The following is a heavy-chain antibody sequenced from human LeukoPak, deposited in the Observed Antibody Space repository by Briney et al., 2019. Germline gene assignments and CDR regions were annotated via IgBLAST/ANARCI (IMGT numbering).Heavy chain of an antibody. CDR3: ARRVAVAGTPYFWFDP. V-gene: IGHV1-69*13. Sequence: SVKVSCKASGGTFSSYAISWVRQAPGQGLEWMGGIIPIFGTANYAQKFQGRVTITADESTSTAYMELSSLRSEDTAVYYCARRVAVAGTPYFWFDPWGQGALVTVSS. D-gene: IGHD6-19*01. CDR2: IIPIFGTA. CDR1: GGTFSSYA. J-gene: IGHJ5*02.